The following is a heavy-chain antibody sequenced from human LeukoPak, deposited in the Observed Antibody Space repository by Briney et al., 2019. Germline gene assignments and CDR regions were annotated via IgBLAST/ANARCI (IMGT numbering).Heavy chain of an antibody. CDR2: MNPNSGNT. Sequence: ASVKVSCKASGYTFTSYDINWVRQATGQGLEWMGWMNPNSGNTNYAQKLQGRVTMTTDTSTSTAYMELRSLRSDDTAVYYCARDHIPSSLMDYWGQGTLVTVSS. J-gene: IGHJ4*02. D-gene: IGHD6-13*01. V-gene: IGHV1-18*01. CDR3: ARDHIPSSLMDY. CDR1: GYTFTSYD.